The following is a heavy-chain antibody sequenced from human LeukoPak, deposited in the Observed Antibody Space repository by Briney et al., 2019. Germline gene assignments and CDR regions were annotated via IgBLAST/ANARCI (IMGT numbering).Heavy chain of an antibody. Sequence: PSETLSLTRTVSAGSISTYYWSWIRQPPGKGLEWIGYIYYSGSTRNNPSLKSRVTVSLDTSMNQFYLKLTSVTAADTAVYYCARGREEVDFDYWGQGTLVTVSS. CDR2: IYYSGST. V-gene: IGHV4-59*01. CDR3: ARGREEVDFDY. J-gene: IGHJ4*02. D-gene: IGHD2-15*01. CDR1: AGSISTYY.